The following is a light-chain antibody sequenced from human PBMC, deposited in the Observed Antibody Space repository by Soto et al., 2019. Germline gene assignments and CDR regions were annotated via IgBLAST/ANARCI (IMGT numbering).Light chain of an antibody. J-gene: IGKJ1*01. CDR1: QSISDT. Sequence: IVMTQSPATLSVSPGGRPPPSCAASQSISDTLAWYQQKPGQAPRLLISGASRRATGFPARFSGSGSGTDGTLTISRLQSEDVAVYYCQQYDNWPWTVGQGTKVDIK. CDR3: QQYDNWPWT. CDR2: GAS. V-gene: IGKV3-15*01.